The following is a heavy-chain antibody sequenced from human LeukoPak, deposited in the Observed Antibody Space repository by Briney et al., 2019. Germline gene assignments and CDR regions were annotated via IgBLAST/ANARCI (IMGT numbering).Heavy chain of an antibody. D-gene: IGHD4-11*01. J-gene: IGHJ5*02. Sequence: SETLSLTCAVYGGSLNDYYRSWIRQPPGKGLEWIGEISHSGSTNYNPSLKSRVTISEDTSKNQFSLRLNSVTAADTAVYYCARGSTGPRLRSWGQGTLVTVSS. CDR2: ISHSGST. CDR1: GGSLNDYY. V-gene: IGHV4-34*01. CDR3: ARGSTGPRLRS.